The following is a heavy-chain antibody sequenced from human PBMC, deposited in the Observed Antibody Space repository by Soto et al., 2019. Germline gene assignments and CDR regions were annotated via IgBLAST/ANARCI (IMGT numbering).Heavy chain of an antibody. V-gene: IGHV4-59*01. J-gene: IGHJ4*01. CDR2: IHYSGTT. Sequence: SETLSLTCTIYGGSISSYFWSWIRQPPGKGLEWIGYIHYSGTTVYSPSLKSRVTMSIDTSENQFTLNLTSVTAADTAVYYCARDTGSYYLDSWGQGSLVTV. CDR1: GGSISSYF. D-gene: IGHD1-26*01. CDR3: ARDTGSYYLDS.